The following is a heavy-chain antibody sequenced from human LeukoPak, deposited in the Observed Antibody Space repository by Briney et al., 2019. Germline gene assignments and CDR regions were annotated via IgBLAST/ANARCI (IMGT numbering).Heavy chain of an antibody. V-gene: IGHV3-21*01. J-gene: IGHJ6*02. Sequence: PGGSLRLSCVASGFTFSSYSMNWVRQAPGKGLEWVSSISSSSSYIHYADSVKGRFTISRDNAKNTLYLQMNSLRAEDTAVYYCARGGRTTWHGMDVWGQGTTVTVSS. CDR2: ISSSSSYI. CDR3: ARGGRTTWHGMDV. CDR1: GFTFSSYS. D-gene: IGHD4-17*01.